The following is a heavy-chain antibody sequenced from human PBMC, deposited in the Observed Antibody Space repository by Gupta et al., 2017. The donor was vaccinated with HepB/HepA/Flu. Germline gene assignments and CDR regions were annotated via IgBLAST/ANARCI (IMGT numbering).Heavy chain of an antibody. CDR3: ARYGHYYDTSGYSLGY. Sequence: QVQLVESGGGVVQPGRSRRLSCLASGFTFSSYIMHWVRQAPGKGLEWLALISYDGSNEYYADSVKGRFTISRDNSKNTLYLQVNSLRAEDTAVYYCARYGHYYDTSGYSLGYWGQGTLVSVTS. CDR2: ISYDGSNE. D-gene: IGHD3-22*01. J-gene: IGHJ4*02. V-gene: IGHV3-30-3*01. CDR1: GFTFSSYI.